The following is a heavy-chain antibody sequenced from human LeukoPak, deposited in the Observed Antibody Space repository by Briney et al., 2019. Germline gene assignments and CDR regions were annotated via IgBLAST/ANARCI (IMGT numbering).Heavy chain of an antibody. J-gene: IGHJ4*02. CDR3: ARVDEAVDYYDSSGYYLFDY. Sequence: SETLSLTCTVSGGSISSSSYYWGWIRQPPGKGLEWIGSIYYSGSTYYNPSLKSRVTISVDTSKNQFSLKLSSVTAADTAVYYCARVDEAVDYYDSSGYYLFDYWGQGTLVTVSS. D-gene: IGHD3-22*01. CDR1: GGSISSSSYY. CDR2: IYYSGST. V-gene: IGHV4-39*07.